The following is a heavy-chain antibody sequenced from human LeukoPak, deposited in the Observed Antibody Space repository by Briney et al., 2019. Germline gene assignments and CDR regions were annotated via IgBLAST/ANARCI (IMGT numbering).Heavy chain of an antibody. D-gene: IGHD3-22*01. CDR1: GGTFSSYA. CDR2: MIPIFGTV. Sequence: VASVKVSCKASGGTFSSYAISWVRQAPGQGPEWMGGMIPIFGTVDYAQKFQGRVTMTRDTSISTAYMELTRLRSDDTAVYYCARESGAYDSSGYSDYYFDYWGQGALVTVSS. J-gene: IGHJ4*02. V-gene: IGHV1-69*05. CDR3: ARESGAYDSSGYSDYYFDY.